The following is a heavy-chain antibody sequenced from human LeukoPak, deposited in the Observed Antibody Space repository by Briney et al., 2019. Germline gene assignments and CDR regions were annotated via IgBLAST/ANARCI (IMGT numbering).Heavy chain of an antibody. CDR1: GFTFSSYG. Sequence: PGGSLRLSCAASGFTFSSYGMHWVRQAPGKGLEWVAFIRYDGSNKYYADSVKGRFTISRGNSKNTRYLQMNSLRAEDTAVYYCAKERDTAMVTIDYWGQGTLVTVSS. V-gene: IGHV3-30*02. J-gene: IGHJ4*02. CDR3: AKERDTAMVTIDY. D-gene: IGHD5-18*01. CDR2: IRYDGSNK.